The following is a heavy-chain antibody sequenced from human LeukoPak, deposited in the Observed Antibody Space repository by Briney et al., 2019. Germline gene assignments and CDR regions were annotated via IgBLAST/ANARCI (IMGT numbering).Heavy chain of an antibody. J-gene: IGHJ4*02. Sequence: GGSLRLSCAASGFTFSNYAMSWVRQAPGKGLEWVSDISGSGDTTYYADSLKGRFPISRDNSKNTLYLQMNSLTAEDTAVYYCAKDLHCSSTSCYTGIFDYWGQGTLVTVSS. CDR2: ISGSGDTT. V-gene: IGHV3-23*01. CDR3: AKDLHCSSTSCYTGIFDY. D-gene: IGHD2-2*02. CDR1: GFTFSNYA.